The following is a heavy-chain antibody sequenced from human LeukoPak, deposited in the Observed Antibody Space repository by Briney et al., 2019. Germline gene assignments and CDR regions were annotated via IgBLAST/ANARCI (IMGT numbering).Heavy chain of an antibody. J-gene: IGHJ4*02. D-gene: IGHD3-10*01. V-gene: IGHV1-18*01. Sequence: ASVKVSCKASGYTFTSYVISCVRQAPGQGLEWMGCISAYNGTPNYAQTLRGRVTMNTDPSTSTASVELRSLRSDDTAVYYCARGRGCYGSGSYDFPIVYWGQGTLVTVSS. CDR2: ISAYNGTP. CDR1: GYTFTSYV. CDR3: ARGRGCYGSGSYDFPIVY.